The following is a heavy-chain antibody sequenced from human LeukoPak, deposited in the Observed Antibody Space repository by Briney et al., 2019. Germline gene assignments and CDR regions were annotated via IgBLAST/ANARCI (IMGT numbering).Heavy chain of an antibody. Sequence: GGWLRLSCAASGFTFSSYGMHLVRQAPGKGLEWVAVISYDGSNKYYADSVKGRFTISRDNSKNTLYLQMNSLRAEDTAVYCCAKDFSRGQQLAYAFDIWGQGTMVTVSS. J-gene: IGHJ3*02. CDR2: ISYDGSNK. CDR1: GFTFSSYG. D-gene: IGHD6-13*01. CDR3: AKDFSRGQQLAYAFDI. V-gene: IGHV3-30*18.